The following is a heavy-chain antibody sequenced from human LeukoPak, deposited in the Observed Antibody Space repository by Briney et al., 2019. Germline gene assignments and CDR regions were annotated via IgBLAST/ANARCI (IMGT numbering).Heavy chain of an antibody. V-gene: IGHV3-53*01. D-gene: IGHD3-16*01. CDR3: VWGRQWYFDL. J-gene: IGHJ2*01. CDR1: GVNVKNNY. Sequence: PGGSLRLSCAAPGVNVKNNYMSWVRQAPGKGPEWVSVTYSDGYTSFADSVAGRFTFSRDTSRNTMFLQMTSLRVDDSAGYYCVWGRQWYFDLWGRGSLVTVSS. CDR2: TYSDGYT.